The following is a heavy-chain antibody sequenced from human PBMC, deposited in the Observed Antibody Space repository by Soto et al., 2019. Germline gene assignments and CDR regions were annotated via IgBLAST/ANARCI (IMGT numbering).Heavy chain of an antibody. CDR1: GYTFTAFY. D-gene: IGHD3-9*01. CDR3: TTLRLDP. Sequence: ASVKVSCKASGYTFTAFYMNWVRQAPGQGLEWMGWVNPNTGVTKYAQKFQGRVTMTRDTSINTAYMELSGMTSDDTAVYYCTTLRLDPWGQGTLVTVSS. CDR2: VNPNTGVT. V-gene: IGHV1-2*02. J-gene: IGHJ5*02.